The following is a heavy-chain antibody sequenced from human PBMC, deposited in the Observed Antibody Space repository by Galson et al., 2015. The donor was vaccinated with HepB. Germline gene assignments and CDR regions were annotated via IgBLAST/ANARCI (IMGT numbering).Heavy chain of an antibody. J-gene: IGHJ6*02. CDR1: GFTFSSYA. D-gene: IGHD6-13*01. V-gene: IGHV3-30-3*01. Sequence: SLRLSCAASGFTFSSYAMHWVRQAPGKGLEWVAVISYDGSNKYYADSVKGRFTISRDNSKNTLYLQMNSLRAEDTAVYYCARDTIYSSSPGLDVWGQGTTVTVSS. CDR2: ISYDGSNK. CDR3: ARDTIYSSSPGLDV.